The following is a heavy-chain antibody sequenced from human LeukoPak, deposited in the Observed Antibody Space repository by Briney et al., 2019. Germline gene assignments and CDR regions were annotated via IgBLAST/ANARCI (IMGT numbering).Heavy chain of an antibody. CDR1: GFTFSSYA. V-gene: IGHV3-30-3*01. D-gene: IGHD6-19*01. J-gene: IGHJ4*02. CDR2: ISYDGSNK. CDR3: ARGYSGGWYGYYFDY. Sequence: GRSLRLSCAASGFTFSSYAMHWVRQAPGKGLEWVAVISYDGSNKYYADSVKGRFTISRDNSKNTLYLQMNSLRAEDTAVYYCARGYSGGWYGYYFDYWGQGTLVTVSS.